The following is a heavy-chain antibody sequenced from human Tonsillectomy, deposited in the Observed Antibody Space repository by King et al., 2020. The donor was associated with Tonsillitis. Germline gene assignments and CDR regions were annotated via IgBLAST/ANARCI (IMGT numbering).Heavy chain of an antibody. Sequence: VQLVESGRGLVQPGGSLRLSCAASGFVFSSSWMSWVRQAPGKGLEWVANIKQDGSEKYYVDSVKGRFTISRDNPRNSLYLQMNSLRVEDTAIYYCARVGHYDVLTGYSVYFAMDAWGQGTTVTVSS. CDR1: GFVFSSSW. D-gene: IGHD3-9*01. J-gene: IGHJ6*02. V-gene: IGHV3-7*03. CDR2: IKQDGSEK. CDR3: ARVGHYDVLTGYSVYFAMDA.